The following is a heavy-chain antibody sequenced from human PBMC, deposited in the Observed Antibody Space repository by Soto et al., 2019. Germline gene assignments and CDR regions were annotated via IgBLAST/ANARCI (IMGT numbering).Heavy chain of an antibody. Sequence: EPQLLESGGGLGHPGGSLRLSCAASGFTFSSYAMSWVRQAPGKGLEWVAAISGSGVSTYYADSVRGRSTISRDNSKKTVDLQLIRLRAEDRAVYYCAKFYCISIMCQVQAAKSTGGFAICRQGTLVTFS. V-gene: IGHV3-23*01. CDR3: AKFYCISIMCQVQAAKSTGGFAI. CDR1: GFTFSSYA. CDR2: ISGSGVST. J-gene: IGHJ3*02. D-gene: IGHD2-2*01.